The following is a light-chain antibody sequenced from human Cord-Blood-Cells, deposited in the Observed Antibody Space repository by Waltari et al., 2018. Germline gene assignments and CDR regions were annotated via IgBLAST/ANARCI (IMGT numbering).Light chain of an antibody. J-gene: IGKJ2*01. CDR1: QRVSSN. CDR3: QQYNNWPMYT. CDR2: GAS. Sequence: EIVMTQSPATLSVSPGERATLSCRASQRVSSNLAWYQQKPGQAPRLLIYGASTRATGIPASFSGSGSGTEFTLTISSLQSEDFAVYYCQQYNNWPMYTFGQGTKLEIK. V-gene: IGKV3-15*01.